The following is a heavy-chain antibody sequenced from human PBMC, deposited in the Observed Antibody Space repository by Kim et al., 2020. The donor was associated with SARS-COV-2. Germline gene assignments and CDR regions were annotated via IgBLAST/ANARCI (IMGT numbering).Heavy chain of an antibody. J-gene: IGHJ4*02. Sequence: GNGNNIYSRKFQGRVTFTTDTSASTAYLELSFLRSEDSAVYYCLGGFYFDYWGQGTLVTVSS. CDR2: GNGNN. V-gene: IGHV1-3*01. CDR3: LGGFYFDY. D-gene: IGHD3-16*01.